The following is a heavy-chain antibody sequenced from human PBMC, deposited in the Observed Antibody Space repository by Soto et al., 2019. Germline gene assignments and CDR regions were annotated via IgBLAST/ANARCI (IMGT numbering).Heavy chain of an antibody. Sequence: GSGPTLVNPTQTLTLTCTFSGFSLSTSGVGVGWIRQPPGKALEWLALIYWNDDKRYSPSLKSRLTITKDTSKNQVVLTMTNMDPVDTAKYYCAHSADAAGSQYYYYYGMDVWGQGTTVTVSS. CDR2: IYWNDDK. J-gene: IGHJ6*02. CDR3: AHSADAAGSQYYYYYGMDV. V-gene: IGHV2-5*01. CDR1: GFSLSTSGVG. D-gene: IGHD6-13*01.